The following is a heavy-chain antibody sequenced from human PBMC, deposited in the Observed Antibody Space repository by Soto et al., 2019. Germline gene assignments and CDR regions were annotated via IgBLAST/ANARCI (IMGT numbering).Heavy chain of an antibody. Sequence: PSETLCLTCTVSGGSISSYYWSWIRQPAGKGLEWIGRIYTSGSTNYNPSLKSRVTMSVDTSKNQFSLKLSSVTAADTAVYYCARHGAAYRWFARWCMSTLVSVS. V-gene: IGHV4-4*07. CDR3: ARHGAAYRWFAR. CDR1: GGSISSYY. D-gene: IGHD4-4*01. J-gene: IGHJ5*02. CDR2: IYTSGST.